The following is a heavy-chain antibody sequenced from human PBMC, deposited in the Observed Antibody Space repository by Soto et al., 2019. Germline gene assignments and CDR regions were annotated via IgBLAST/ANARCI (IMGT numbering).Heavy chain of an antibody. V-gene: IGHV3-74*01. CDR3: ATWHLREHAYDI. J-gene: IGHJ3*02. CDR2: INSDGT. CDR1: GFTFSSDW. Sequence: GGSLRLSCAASGFTFSSDWMHWVRQAPGKGLVWVSRINSDGTYYADSVRGRFTTSIDSSRTTVYLQMRDLRPEDTALYFCATWHLREHAYDIWGQGTMVTVSS. D-gene: IGHD5-12*01.